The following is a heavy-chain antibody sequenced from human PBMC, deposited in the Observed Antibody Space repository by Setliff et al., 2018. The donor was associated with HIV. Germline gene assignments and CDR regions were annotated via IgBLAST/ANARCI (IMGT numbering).Heavy chain of an antibody. Sequence: GGSLRLSCAASGFTFRNYWMHWVRQAPGKGLVWVSRINVDGSSISYADSVKGRFTISRDNAKNSVLLQMNSLRVEDTAVYFCAAQGVLWGQGTQVTVSS. J-gene: IGHJ4*02. CDR2: INVDGSSI. CDR3: AAQGVL. V-gene: IGHV3-74*01. CDR1: GFTFRNYW.